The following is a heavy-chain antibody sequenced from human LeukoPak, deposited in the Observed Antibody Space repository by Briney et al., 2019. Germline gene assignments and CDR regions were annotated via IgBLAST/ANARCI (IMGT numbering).Heavy chain of an antibody. J-gene: IGHJ6*02. Sequence: PSETLSLTCIVSGDSVSGYYWNWIRQPPGKGLEWIGYTHHSGNTLYSPSLKSRVTTSVDTSNNQFSLKLSSVTAADTAVYYCARRAGYCSGGSCYRLYYGMDVWGQGTTVTVSS. CDR2: THHSGNT. D-gene: IGHD2-15*01. CDR1: GDSVSGYY. V-gene: IGHV4-59*02. CDR3: ARRAGYCSGGSCYRLYYGMDV.